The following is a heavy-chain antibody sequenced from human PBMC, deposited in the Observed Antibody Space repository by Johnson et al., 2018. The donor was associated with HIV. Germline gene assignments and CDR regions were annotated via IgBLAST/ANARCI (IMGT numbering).Heavy chain of an antibody. J-gene: IGHJ3*02. D-gene: IGHD2-2*01. CDR3: AKGGYSSSWYLWDTFNM. CDR1: GLSFSNLG. V-gene: IGHV3-30*18. CDR2: ISFDGNLK. Sequence: QVQLVESGGGVVQPGKSLTLSCVGSGLSFSNLGIHWVRQAPGKRPEWVAVISFDGNLKKYADSVKGRFTICRDNSKNTLYLQMNSLRADDTALYYCAKGGYSSSWYLWDTFNMWGQGTMVTVSS.